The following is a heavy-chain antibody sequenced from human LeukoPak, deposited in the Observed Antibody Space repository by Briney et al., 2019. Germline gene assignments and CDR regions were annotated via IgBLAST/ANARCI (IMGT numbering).Heavy chain of an antibody. D-gene: IGHD2-21*02. CDR3: ARLSGGDLGAFDI. V-gene: IGHV3-30-3*01. J-gene: IGHJ3*02. CDR2: ISYDGSNK. Sequence: GRSLRLSCAASGFTFSSYAMHWVRQAPGKGLEWVAVISYDGSNKYYADSVKGRFTISRDNSKNTLYLQMNSLRAEDTAVYYCARLSGGDLGAFDIWGQGTLVTVSS. CDR1: GFTFSSYA.